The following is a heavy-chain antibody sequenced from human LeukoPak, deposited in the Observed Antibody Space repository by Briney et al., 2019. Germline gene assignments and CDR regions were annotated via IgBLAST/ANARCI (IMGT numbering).Heavy chain of an antibody. J-gene: IGHJ5*02. Sequence: GSLRLSCVASGFTIRTNYMSWVRQPPGKGLEWIGEINHSGSTNYNPSLKSRVTISVDTSKNQFSLKLSSVTAADTAVYYCARGDSRGYYGSGSYYNPKYNWFDPWGQGTLVTVSS. V-gene: IGHV4-34*01. CDR2: INHSGST. CDR3: ARGDSRGYYGSGSYYNPKYNWFDP. D-gene: IGHD3-10*01. CDR1: GFTIRTNY.